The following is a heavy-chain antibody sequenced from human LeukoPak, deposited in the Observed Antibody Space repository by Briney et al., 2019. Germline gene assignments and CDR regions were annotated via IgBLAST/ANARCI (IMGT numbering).Heavy chain of an antibody. CDR2: IDYSGST. D-gene: IGHD6-6*01. V-gene: IGHV4-59*01. J-gene: IGHJ6*02. CDR3: ARDRPLYGMDV. CDR1: GGSIGTYY. Sequence: SETLSLTCTVSGGSIGTYYWSWIRQPPGKGLEWIGNIDYSGSTNYNPSVRSRVTISEDTSKNQFSLKLTSVIAADTAVYYCARDRPLYGMDVWGQGTTVTVSS.